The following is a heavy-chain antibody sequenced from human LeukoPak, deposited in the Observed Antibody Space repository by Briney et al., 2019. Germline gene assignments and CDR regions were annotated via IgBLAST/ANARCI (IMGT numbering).Heavy chain of an antibody. D-gene: IGHD2-15*01. CDR1: GLSFSSYW. Sequence: GGSLRLSCAASGLSFSSYWMTWVSQAPGKGLEWVANIKEDGSAKSYVDSVKGRFTISRDNAKNSLYLQMNSLRVEDTAVYYCARDYDYFSGHNLDAYDIWGQGTTVIVSS. J-gene: IGHJ3*02. V-gene: IGHV3-7*01. CDR2: IKEDGSAK. CDR3: ARDYDYFSGHNLDAYDI.